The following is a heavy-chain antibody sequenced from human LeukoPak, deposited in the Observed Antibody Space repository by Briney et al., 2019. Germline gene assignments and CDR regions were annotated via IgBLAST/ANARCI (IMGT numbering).Heavy chain of an antibody. D-gene: IGHD3-9*01. CDR2: IYYSGST. V-gene: IGHV4-39*01. Sequence: SETLSLTCTVSGGSISSSSYYWGWIRQPPGKGLEWIGSIYYSGSTYYNPSLKSRVTISVDTSKNQFSLKLSSVTAADTAVYYCARQYISDYYHYGMDVWGQGTTVTVSS. J-gene: IGHJ6*02. CDR1: GGSISSSSYY. CDR3: ARQYISDYYHYGMDV.